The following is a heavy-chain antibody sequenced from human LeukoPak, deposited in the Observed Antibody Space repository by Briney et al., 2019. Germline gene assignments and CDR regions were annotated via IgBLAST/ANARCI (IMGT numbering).Heavy chain of an antibody. J-gene: IGHJ4*02. CDR3: ARVPTNSYGFGQ. CDR1: GFTFSVYT. D-gene: IGHD5-18*01. V-gene: IGHV3-74*01. Sequence: GGSPRLSCAASGFTFSVYTTHRVRQAPGKGLVWVAHINEDGTSASHADSVKGRFTISRDNAKNTLYLQMNSLTVEDRAVYYCARVPTNSYGFGQWGQGSLVTVCS. CDR2: INEDGTSA.